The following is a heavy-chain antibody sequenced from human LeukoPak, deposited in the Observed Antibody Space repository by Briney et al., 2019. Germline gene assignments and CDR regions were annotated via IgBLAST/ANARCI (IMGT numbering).Heavy chain of an antibody. CDR1: GFTFSDYY. J-gene: IGHJ5*02. CDR2: ISSSGSTK. Sequence: GGSLRLSCAASGFTFSDYYMSWIRQAPGKGLEGVSYISSSGSTKFYADSVKGRFTISRDNAKNSLYLQMNSLRAEHTAVYYCARRLGGGNWFDPWGQGTLVTVSS. D-gene: IGHD6-25*01. V-gene: IGHV3-11*01. CDR3: ARRLGGGNWFDP.